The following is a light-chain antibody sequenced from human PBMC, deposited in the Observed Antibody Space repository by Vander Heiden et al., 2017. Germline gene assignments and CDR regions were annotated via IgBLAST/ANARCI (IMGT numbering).Light chain of an antibody. CDR2: RNN. CDR1: SSNIGSNT. J-gene: IGLJ1*01. CDR3: AAWDDSLNGYV. Sequence: QSVLTQPPSASGTPGQRVTISCSGSSSNIGSNTVNWYQQLPGTAPKPPIYRNNPRPSGVPDRFSGSNPATSAPLAISGLQSEDEADYYCAAWDDSLNGYVFGTGTKVTVL. V-gene: IGLV1-44*01.